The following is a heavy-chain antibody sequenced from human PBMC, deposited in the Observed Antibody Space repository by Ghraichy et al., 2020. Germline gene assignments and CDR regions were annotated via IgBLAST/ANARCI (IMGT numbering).Heavy chain of an antibody. CDR3: AKVETERYSSSWYLGAFDI. J-gene: IGHJ3*02. D-gene: IGHD6-13*01. Sequence: LRLSCAASGFTFDDYAMHWVWQAPGKGLEWVSGISWNSGSIGYADSVKGRFTISRDNAKNSLYLQMNSLRAEDTALYYCAKVETERYSSSWYLGAFDIWGQGTMVTVSS. CDR2: ISWNSGSI. V-gene: IGHV3-9*01. CDR1: GFTFDDYA.